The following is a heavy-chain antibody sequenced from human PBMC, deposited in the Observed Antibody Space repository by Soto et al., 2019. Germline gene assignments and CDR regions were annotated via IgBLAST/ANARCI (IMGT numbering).Heavy chain of an antibody. CDR3: ARDRSSSSEMGIDV. J-gene: IGHJ6*02. D-gene: IGHD6-6*01. V-gene: IGHV3-30*03. CDR1: GFTFRGYG. CDR2: ISYDGSNK. Sequence: QVQLVESGGGVVQPGRSLRLSCAASGFTFRGYGMHWVRQAPGKGLEWVAVISYDGSNKYYADSVKGRFTISRDNSKNTLSLQMNSLRVEDTAVYYCARDRSSSSEMGIDVWVPGTTVTVSS.